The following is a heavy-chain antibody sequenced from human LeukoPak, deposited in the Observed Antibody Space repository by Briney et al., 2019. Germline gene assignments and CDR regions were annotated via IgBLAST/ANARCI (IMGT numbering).Heavy chain of an antibody. Sequence: GRSLRLSCVASGFTFSNYGMNWVRQAPGRGLQWVAIVWSDGNNKYSSDSLKGRFTISRDDSKNTLYLHMTSLEIEDTAVYYCARANHYYFDSWGQGTLVTVSS. J-gene: IGHJ4*02. CDR2: VWSDGNNK. D-gene: IGHD1-14*01. V-gene: IGHV3-33*01. CDR3: ARANHYYFDS. CDR1: GFTFSNYG.